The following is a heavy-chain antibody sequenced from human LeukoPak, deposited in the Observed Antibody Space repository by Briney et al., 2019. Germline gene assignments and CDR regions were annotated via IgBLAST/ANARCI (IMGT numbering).Heavy chain of an antibody. J-gene: IGHJ2*01. CDR3: ARPPQYCSSTSCYWYFDL. Sequence: PSETLSLTCTVSGGSISSSSYYRGWIRQPPGKGLEWIGSIYYSGSTYYNPSLKSRVTISVDTSKNQFSLKLSSVTAADTAVYYCARPPQYCSSTSCYWYFDLWGRGTLVTVSS. D-gene: IGHD2-2*01. V-gene: IGHV4-39*01. CDR2: IYYSGST. CDR1: GGSISSSSYY.